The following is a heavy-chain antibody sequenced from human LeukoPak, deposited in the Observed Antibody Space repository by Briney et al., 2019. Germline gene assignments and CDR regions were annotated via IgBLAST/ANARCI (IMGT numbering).Heavy chain of an antibody. J-gene: IGHJ4*02. CDR2: ITDSGSDT. D-gene: IGHD2-2*01. CDR1: GLTISKSA. CDR3: ATVGGSCASSNCYAYFDF. V-gene: IGHV3-23*01. Sequence: PGGSLRLSCVASGLTISKSAMTWVRQAPGKGLEWVSIITDSGSDTFYADSVKGRFTISRDTSINTLYLRMNSLGVDDTAVYFCATVGGSCASSNCYAYFDFWGQGTLVTISS.